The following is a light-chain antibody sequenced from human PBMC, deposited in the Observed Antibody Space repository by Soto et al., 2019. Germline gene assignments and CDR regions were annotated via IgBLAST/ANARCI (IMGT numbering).Light chain of an antibody. CDR3: CSYVGATTYV. Sequence: QSALTQPPSASGSPGQPVTISCTGTSSDVGGYDYVSWYQQYPGKAPKLLIYEVSKRPSGVPDRFSGSKTGNTASLTISGLQAEDEADYYCCSYVGATTYVFGTGTKVTVL. CDR1: SSDVGGYDY. CDR2: EVS. V-gene: IGLV2-8*01. J-gene: IGLJ1*01.